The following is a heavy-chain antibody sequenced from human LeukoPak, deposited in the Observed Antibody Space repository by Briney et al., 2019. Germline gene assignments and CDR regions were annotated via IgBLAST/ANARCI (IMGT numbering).Heavy chain of an antibody. CDR1: GGTFSSYA. Sequence: GSSVKLSCKASGGTFSSYAISWVRQAPGQGLEWMGRIIPILGKANYAQKFQGRVTITADKSTSTAYMELSSLRSEDTAVYYCTMGWELLRTPFQHWGQGTLVTVSS. CDR3: TMGWELLRTPFQH. J-gene: IGHJ1*01. D-gene: IGHD1-26*01. CDR2: IIPILGKA. V-gene: IGHV1-69*04.